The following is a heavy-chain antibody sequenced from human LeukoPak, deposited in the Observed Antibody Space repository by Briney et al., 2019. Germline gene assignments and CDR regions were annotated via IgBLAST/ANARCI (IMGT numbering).Heavy chain of an antibody. Sequence: GRSLRLSCAASGFTFSAYWMQWVRQAPGKWLVWVSRIKTDGSRTMYADFLQGRFTISRDTAKNTLFLQMNSLRAEDTAVYYCAREAQVGGALQSWGQGTLVTVSS. V-gene: IGHV3-74*03. D-gene: IGHD1-26*01. CDR2: IKTDGSRT. CDR1: GFTFSAYW. CDR3: AREAQVGGALQS. J-gene: IGHJ5*02.